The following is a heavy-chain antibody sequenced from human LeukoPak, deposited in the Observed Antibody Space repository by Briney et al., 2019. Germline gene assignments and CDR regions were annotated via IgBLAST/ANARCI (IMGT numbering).Heavy chain of an antibody. V-gene: IGHV3-48*01. Sequence: GGSLRLSCAASGFTFSTYSMNWVHQAPGKGLEWVSYLSSSSGTIYYADSVKGRFTISRDNAENSLYLQMNSLRAEDTAVYYCVRVHSTSWGYWGQGTLVTVSS. CDR1: GFTFSTYS. D-gene: IGHD6-13*01. J-gene: IGHJ4*02. CDR2: LSSSSGTI. CDR3: VRVHSTSWGY.